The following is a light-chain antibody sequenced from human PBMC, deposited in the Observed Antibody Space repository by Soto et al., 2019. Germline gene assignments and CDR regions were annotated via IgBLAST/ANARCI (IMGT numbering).Light chain of an antibody. Sequence: DIHMSHSPSSXXPPXQNXXXTTCRASQSISNHLNWYQQKPGKAPKLLIFAASSLQSGVPSRFSGSRSGTEFTLTISSLQPEDFATYYCQQLNAYPITFGQGTRLEIK. CDR2: AAS. J-gene: IGKJ5*01. CDR1: QSISNH. V-gene: IGKV1-17*01. CDR3: QQLNAYPIT.